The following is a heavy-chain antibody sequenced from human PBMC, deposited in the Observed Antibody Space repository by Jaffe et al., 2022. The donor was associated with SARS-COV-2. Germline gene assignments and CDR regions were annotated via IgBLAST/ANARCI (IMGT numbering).Heavy chain of an antibody. V-gene: IGHV3-33*01. J-gene: IGHJ6*02. CDR1: GFTFSSYG. Sequence: QVQLVESGGGVVQPGRSLRLSCAASGFTFSSYGMHWVRQAPGKGLEWVAVIWYDGSNKYYADSVKGRFTISRDNSKNTLYLQMNSLRAEDTAVYYCARDSGYVWGSYRLYYYYGMDVWGQGTTVTVSS. CDR3: ARDSGYVWGSYRLYYYYGMDV. D-gene: IGHD3-16*02. CDR2: IWYDGSNK.